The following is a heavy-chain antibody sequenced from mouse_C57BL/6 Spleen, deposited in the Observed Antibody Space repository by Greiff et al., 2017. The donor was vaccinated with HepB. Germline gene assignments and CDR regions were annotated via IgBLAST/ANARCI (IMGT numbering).Heavy chain of an antibody. CDR3: TRYYYSNSAMDY. J-gene: IGHJ4*01. Sequence: EVKVVESGEGLVKPGGSLKLSCAASGFTFSSYAMSWVRQTPEKRLEWVAYISSGGDYIYYADTVKGRFTISRDNARNTLYLQMSSLKSEDTAMYYCTRYYYSNSAMDYWGQGTSVTVSS. CDR1: GFTFSSYA. D-gene: IGHD2-5*01. CDR2: ISSGGDYI. V-gene: IGHV5-9-1*02.